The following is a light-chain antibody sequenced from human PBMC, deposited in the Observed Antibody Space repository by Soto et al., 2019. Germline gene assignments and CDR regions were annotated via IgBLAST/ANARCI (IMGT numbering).Light chain of an antibody. Sequence: QSALTQPASVSGSPGQSITISCTGTSSDVGSYNLVSWYQQHPGKAPKLMIYEVSKRPSGVSNRFSGSKSGNTASLTISGLQAEDEADYYCCSYAGSLFGGGTKRAVL. J-gene: IGLJ2*01. CDR3: CSYAGSL. CDR2: EVS. CDR1: SSDVGSYNL. V-gene: IGLV2-23*02.